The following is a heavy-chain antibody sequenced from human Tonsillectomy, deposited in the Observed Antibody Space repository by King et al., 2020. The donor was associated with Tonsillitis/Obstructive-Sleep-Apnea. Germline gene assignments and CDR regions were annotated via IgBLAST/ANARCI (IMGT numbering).Heavy chain of an antibody. J-gene: IGHJ5*02. CDR2: ISGSGGST. CDR3: AKDQSGYCSSTSCPSNWFDP. V-gene: IGHV3-23*04. CDR1: GFTFSSYA. D-gene: IGHD2-2*01. Sequence: VQLVESGGGLVQPGGSLRLSCAASGFTFSSYAMRWVRQAPGKGLEWVSAISGSGGSTYNADSVKGRFTISRDNSKNTLYLQMNSLRAEDTAVYYCAKDQSGYCSSTSCPSNWFDPWGQGTLVTVSS.